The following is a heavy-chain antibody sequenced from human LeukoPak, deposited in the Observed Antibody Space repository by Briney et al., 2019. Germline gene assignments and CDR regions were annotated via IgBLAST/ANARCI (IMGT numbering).Heavy chain of an antibody. D-gene: IGHD3-9*01. Sequence: ASVKVSCRASGYTFTGYYMHWVRQAPGQGLEWMGCINPNSGGTNYAQKFQGRVTMTRDTSISTAYMELSRLRSDDTAVYYCARVRGYFDWLLYQGDFYYGMDVWGQGTTVTVSS. CDR2: INPNSGGT. J-gene: IGHJ6*02. CDR1: GYTFTGYY. V-gene: IGHV1-2*02. CDR3: ARVRGYFDWLLYQGDFYYGMDV.